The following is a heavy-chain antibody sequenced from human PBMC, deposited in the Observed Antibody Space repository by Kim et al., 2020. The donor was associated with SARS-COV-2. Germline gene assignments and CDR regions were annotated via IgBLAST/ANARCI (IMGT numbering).Heavy chain of an antibody. CDR3: TRGRQLLFQGSFDY. D-gene: IGHD2-2*01. J-gene: IGHJ4*02. CDR1: GFTFGDYA. Sequence: GGSLRLSCTASGFTFGDYAMSWFRQAAGKGLEWVGCIRSKAYGGTTEYAASVKGRFTISRDDSKSIAYLQMNSLKTEDTAVYYCTRGRQLLFQGSFDYWGQGTLVTVSS. CDR2: IRSKAYGGTT. V-gene: IGHV3-49*03.